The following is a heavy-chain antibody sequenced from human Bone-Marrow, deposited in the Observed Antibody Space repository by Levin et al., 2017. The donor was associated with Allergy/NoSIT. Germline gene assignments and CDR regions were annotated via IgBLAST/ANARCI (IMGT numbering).Heavy chain of an antibody. J-gene: IGHJ6*02. CDR2: ISYDGSNK. CDR3: ARRDAKWGRSSGWYNLSDYGMDV. D-gene: IGHD6-19*01. CDR1: GFTFSSYA. Sequence: GESLKISCAASGFTFSSYAMHWVRQAPGKGLEWVAVISYDGSNKYYADSVKGRFTISRDNSKNTLYLQMNSLRAEDTAVYYCARRDAKWGRSSGWYNLSDYGMDVWGQGTTVTVSS. V-gene: IGHV3-30-3*01.